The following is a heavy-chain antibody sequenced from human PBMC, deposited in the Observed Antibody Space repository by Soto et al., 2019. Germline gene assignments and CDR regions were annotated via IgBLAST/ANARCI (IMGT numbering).Heavy chain of an antibody. CDR2: IWYDGSNK. D-gene: IGHD1-26*01. CDR1: GXTFSSYG. J-gene: IGHJ4*02. Sequence: GGSLRLSCAASGXTFSSYGMHWVRQAPGKGLEWVAVIWYDGSNKYYADSVKGRFTISRDNSKNTLYLEMSSLRAEDTAVYYCASPLGGLSPRPGISQPGIWDYFDYWGQGTLVTVSS. V-gene: IGHV3-33*01. CDR3: ASPLGGLSPRPGISQPGIWDYFDY.